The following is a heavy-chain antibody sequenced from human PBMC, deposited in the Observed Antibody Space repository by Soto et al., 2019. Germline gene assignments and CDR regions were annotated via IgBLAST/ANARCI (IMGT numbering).Heavy chain of an antibody. J-gene: IGHJ6*02. CDR2: IYYSGST. V-gene: IGHV4-39*01. CDR3: ARRVNGSGKYYYYYYGMDV. Sequence: QLRLQESGPGLVKPSETLSLTCTVSGGSISSSSYYWGWIRQPPGKGLEWIGSIYYSGSTYYNPSLKSRVTISVDTSKNQFSLKLSSVTAADTAVYYCARRVNGSGKYYYYYYGMDVWGQGTTVTVSS. D-gene: IGHD3-10*01. CDR1: GGSISSSSYY.